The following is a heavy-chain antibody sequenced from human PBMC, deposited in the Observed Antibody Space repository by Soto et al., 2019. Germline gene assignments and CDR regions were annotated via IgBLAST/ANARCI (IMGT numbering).Heavy chain of an antibody. D-gene: IGHD2-15*01. Sequence: PSETLSLTCTVSGGSISSGDYYWSWIRQPPGKGLEWIGYICYSGSTYYNPSLKSRVTISVDTSKKQFSLKLSSVTAADTAVYYCARGRTPNDYWCQGTLVTVSS. J-gene: IGHJ4*02. CDR1: GGSISSGDYY. V-gene: IGHV4-30-4*01. CDR2: ICYSGST. CDR3: ARGRTPNDY.